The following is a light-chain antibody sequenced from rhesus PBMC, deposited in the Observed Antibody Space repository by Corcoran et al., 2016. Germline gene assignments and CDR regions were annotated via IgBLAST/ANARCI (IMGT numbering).Light chain of an antibody. V-gene: IGKV3-24*04. Sequence: EIVMTQSPATLALSPGERATLSCRASQSVSSYLAWYQQKPGQAPRLLIYGASSRATGIPDRFSGRGSGTEFTLTISSLEPEDGGVYFCLQSSNWPRTFGQGTKVEIK. CDR3: LQSSNWPRT. J-gene: IGKJ1*01. CDR1: QSVSSY. CDR2: GAS.